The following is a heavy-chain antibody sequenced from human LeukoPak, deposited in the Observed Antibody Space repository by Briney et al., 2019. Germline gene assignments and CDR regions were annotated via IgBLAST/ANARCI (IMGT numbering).Heavy chain of an antibody. CDR3: ARDTDGDYRTTLFDY. Sequence: GGSLRLSCEVSGFTFSGYWMSWVRQAPGKGLEWVSYISSSGSTIYYADSVKGRFTISRDNAKNSLYLQMNSLRAEDTAVYYCARDTDGDYRTTLFDYWGQGTLVTVSS. CDR2: ISSSGSTI. CDR1: GFTFSGYW. J-gene: IGHJ4*02. D-gene: IGHD4-17*01. V-gene: IGHV3-48*04.